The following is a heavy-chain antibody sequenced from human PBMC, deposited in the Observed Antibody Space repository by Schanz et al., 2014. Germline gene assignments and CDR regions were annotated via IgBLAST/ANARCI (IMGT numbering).Heavy chain of an antibody. J-gene: IGHJ4*02. Sequence: EVQLVESGGGLIQPGGSLRLSCAVSGFTVNTNYMTWVRQAPGKGLECVSILYIRSTYYADSVKGRFTISRDNSENTLYLQMISLRAEDTAVYYCAKLDGYAYGSMGQEYFDYWGQGTLVAVSS. CDR3: AKLDGYAYGSMGQEYFDY. CDR1: GFTVNTNY. CDR2: LYIRST. D-gene: IGHD5-18*01. V-gene: IGHV3-66*03.